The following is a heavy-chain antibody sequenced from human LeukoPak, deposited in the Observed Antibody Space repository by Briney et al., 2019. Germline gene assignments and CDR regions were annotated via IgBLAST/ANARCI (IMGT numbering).Heavy chain of an antibody. CDR2: IYSDNT. Sequence: PGGSLRLSCTVSGFTVSSNSMSWVRQAPGKGLEWVSFIYSDNTHYSDSVKGRFTISRDNSKNTLYLQMNSLRAEDTAVYYCTRGARKGDDYGGFFDYWGQGTPVTVSS. CDR3: TRGARKGDDYGGFFDY. CDR1: GFTVSSNS. D-gene: IGHD4-23*01. J-gene: IGHJ4*02. V-gene: IGHV3-53*01.